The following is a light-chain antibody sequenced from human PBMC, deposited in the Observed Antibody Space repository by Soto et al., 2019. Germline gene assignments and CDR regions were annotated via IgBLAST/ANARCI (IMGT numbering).Light chain of an antibody. CDR3: QQYNSYPWT. J-gene: IGKJ1*01. CDR1: QSISSW. CDR2: DAS. Sequence: DIQMTQSPSTLSASVGDRVTITCRASQSISSWLAWYQQKPGKAPKLLIYDASSLESGVPSRFIGSGSGKAIILTIGSLQPDDFATYYCQQYNSYPWTFGQGTKVEIK. V-gene: IGKV1-5*01.